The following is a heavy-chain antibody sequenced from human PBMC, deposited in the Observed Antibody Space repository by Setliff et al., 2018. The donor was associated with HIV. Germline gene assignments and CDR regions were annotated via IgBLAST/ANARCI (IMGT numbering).Heavy chain of an antibody. CDR2: ISHTGST. V-gene: IGHV4-34*01. J-gene: IGHJ4*02. D-gene: IGHD5-12*01. CDR1: GGSFSGYY. CDR3: ARYTVGSMVDY. Sequence: ETLSLTCAVYGGSFSGYYWSWIRQPPGKGLEWIGEISHTGSTNYNSSLKSRVTISVDTSKNQFSLKLSSVTAADTAVYYCARYTVGSMVDYWGPGTLVTVSS.